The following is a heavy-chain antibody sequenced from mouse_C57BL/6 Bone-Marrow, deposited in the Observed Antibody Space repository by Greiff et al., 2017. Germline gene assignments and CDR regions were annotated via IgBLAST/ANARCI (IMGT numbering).Heavy chain of an antibody. D-gene: IGHD2-12*01. J-gene: IGHJ4*01. CDR3: ARYRGDSQGAMDY. CDR2: IYPRSGNT. CDR1: GYTFTSYG. V-gene: IGHV1-81*01. Sequence: QVQLQQSGAELARPGASVKLSCKASGYTFTSYGISWVKQRTGQGLEWIGEIYPRSGNTYYNEKFKGKATLTADKSSSTAYMELRSLTSEDSAVYFGARYRGDSQGAMDYWGQGTSVTVSS.